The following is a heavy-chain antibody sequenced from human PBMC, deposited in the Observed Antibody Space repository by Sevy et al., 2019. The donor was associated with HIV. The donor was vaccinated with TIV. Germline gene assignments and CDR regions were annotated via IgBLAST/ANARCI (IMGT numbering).Heavy chain of an antibody. Sequence: GGSLRLSCGVSGFPFSTSALTWVRQAPGKGLEWVSSISASGDRTNYADSVKGRFTISRDNSRSTVFLQMNSLTADDTAVYYCVKDRESVSGDPQFNHWGQGTLVTVSS. CDR3: VKDRESVSGDPQFNH. J-gene: IGHJ4*02. CDR2: ISASGDRT. V-gene: IGHV3-23*01. D-gene: IGHD2-21*02. CDR1: GFPFSTSA.